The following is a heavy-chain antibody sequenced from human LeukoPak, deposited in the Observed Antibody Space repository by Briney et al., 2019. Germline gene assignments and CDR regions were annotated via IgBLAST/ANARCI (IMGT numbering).Heavy chain of an antibody. J-gene: IGHJ6*03. V-gene: IGHV3-21*01. CDR1: GFTFSGYS. CDR3: ARERVGYTHYYYYYMEV. Sequence: GGSLRLSCVASGFTFSGYSMSWVRQAPGKGLEWVSSITTSSIYIYYADSVKGRFTISRDNAKNSLYLQMNSLRAEDTAVYYCARERVGYTHYYYYYMEVWGKGDTVTISS. CDR2: ITTSSIYI. D-gene: IGHD5-24*01.